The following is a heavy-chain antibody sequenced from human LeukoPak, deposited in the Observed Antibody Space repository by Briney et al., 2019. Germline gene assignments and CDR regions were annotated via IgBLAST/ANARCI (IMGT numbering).Heavy chain of an antibody. CDR1: GFTFSNYN. Sequence: GGSLRLSCAASGFTFSNYNMNWVRQAPGQGLEWVSYISSSSRIIHYADSVKGRFTISRDNAKNSLYLQMNSLRAEDTAVYYCARGFLEDTQWGQGTLVTVSS. CDR2: ISSSSRII. D-gene: IGHD2-15*01. CDR3: ARGFLEDTQ. J-gene: IGHJ4*02. V-gene: IGHV3-48*01.